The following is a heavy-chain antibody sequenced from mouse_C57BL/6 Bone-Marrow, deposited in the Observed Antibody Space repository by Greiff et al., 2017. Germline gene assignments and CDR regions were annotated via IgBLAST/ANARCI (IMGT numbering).Heavy chain of an antibody. CDR1: GYTFTDYY. Sequence: EVQLQQSGPELVKPGASVKISCKASGYTFTDYYMNWVKQSHGKSLEWIGDINPNNGGTSYNQKFKGKATLTVDKSSSTAYMELRSLTSEDSAVYYCARDYGSSYGDWGQGTTLTVSS. CDR3: ARDYGSSYGD. CDR2: INPNNGGT. D-gene: IGHD1-1*01. V-gene: IGHV1-26*01. J-gene: IGHJ2*01.